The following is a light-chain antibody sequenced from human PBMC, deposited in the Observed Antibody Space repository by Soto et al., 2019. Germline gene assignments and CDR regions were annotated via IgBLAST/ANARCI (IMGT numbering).Light chain of an antibody. V-gene: IGKV3-20*01. Sequence: EIVLTQSPGTLSLSPGERATLSCRASKSVSSSYLAWYQQKPGQAPRLLIYGASSRATGIPERFSGSGSGTDFTLTISRLEPEDFAVYYCQQYGSTPSTFGQGTKVDIK. J-gene: IGKJ1*01. CDR1: KSVSSSY. CDR2: GAS. CDR3: QQYGSTPST.